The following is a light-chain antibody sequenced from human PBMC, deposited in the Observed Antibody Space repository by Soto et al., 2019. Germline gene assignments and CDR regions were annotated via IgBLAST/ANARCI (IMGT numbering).Light chain of an antibody. CDR1: SSNIGSHT. Sequence: QPVLTQPPSASGTPGQRVTISCSGSSSNIGSHTVTWYQQVPGTAPKLLIFSHNQRPSGVPDRFSGSKSGTSASLAISGLQSDDEADYYCAAWDDSLAWVFGGGTQLTVL. J-gene: IGLJ3*02. CDR2: SHN. V-gene: IGLV1-44*01. CDR3: AAWDDSLAWV.